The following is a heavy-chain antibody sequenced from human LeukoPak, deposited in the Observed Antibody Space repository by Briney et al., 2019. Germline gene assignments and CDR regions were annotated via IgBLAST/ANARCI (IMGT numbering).Heavy chain of an antibody. CDR2: ISGSGGST. CDR3: AKDLSPGVY. J-gene: IGHJ4*02. V-gene: IGHV3-23*01. Sequence: GGSLRPSCAASGFTFSTYSMSWVRQAPGKGLEWVSAISGSGGSTYYADSVKGRFTISRDNSKNTLYLRMNSLRAEDTAVYYCAKDLSPGVYWGQGTLVTVSS. CDR1: GFTFSTYS. D-gene: IGHD2-8*01.